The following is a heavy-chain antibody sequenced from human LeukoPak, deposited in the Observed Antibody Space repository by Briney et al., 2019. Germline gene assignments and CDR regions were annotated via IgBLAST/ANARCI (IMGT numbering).Heavy chain of an antibody. V-gene: IGHV3-23*01. J-gene: IGHJ6*02. CDR3: AREKWERHHCGVDV. CDR1: GFTFSSYT. D-gene: IGHD1-26*01. CDR2: ISGRSDSI. Sequence: SGGSLRLSCAASGFTFSSYTMSWVRQAPGKGLERVSGISGRSDSIYYADSVEGRFTISRDYSKSTVDLQMNSLRAEDTAVYYCAREKWERHHCGVDVWGQGTTVTVSS.